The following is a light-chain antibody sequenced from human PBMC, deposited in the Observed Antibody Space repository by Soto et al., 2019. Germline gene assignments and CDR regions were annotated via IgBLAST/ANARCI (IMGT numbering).Light chain of an antibody. CDR1: QSVSNN. J-gene: IGKJ1*01. CDR3: QQYNNWWT. V-gene: IGKV3-15*01. Sequence: EIGMTQSRATLSVSPGKRATRPCRASQSVSNNLAWYQKKPGQAPRLLIYGASTRATGIPARFSGSGSGTEFTLTISSLQSEDFAVYYCQQYNNWWTFGQGTKVEIK. CDR2: GAS.